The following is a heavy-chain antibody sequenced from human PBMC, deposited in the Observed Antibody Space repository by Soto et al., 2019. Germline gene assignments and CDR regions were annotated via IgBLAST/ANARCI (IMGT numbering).Heavy chain of an antibody. CDR3: ARSQGSSTSLEIYSYYDYGMDV. Sequence: QVQLVQSGAEVKKPGSSVKVSCKASGGTFSSYAISWVRQAPGQGLEWMGGIIPISETTNDAQKFQGRVTITADESKSTAYMELSSLRSEDTAVYYCARSQGSSTSLEIYSYYDYGMDVWGQGNTVTVSS. D-gene: IGHD2-2*01. CDR2: IIPISETT. J-gene: IGHJ6*02. CDR1: GGTFSSYA. V-gene: IGHV1-69*01.